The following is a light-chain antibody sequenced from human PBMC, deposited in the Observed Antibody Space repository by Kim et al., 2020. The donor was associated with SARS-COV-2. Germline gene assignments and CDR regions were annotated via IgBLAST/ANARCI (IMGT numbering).Light chain of an antibody. V-gene: IGKV3-20*01. CDR3: QQYGTSPLT. CDR1: QSVSSSY. CDR2: GAS. Sequence: EIVLTQSPATLSLSPGERAALSCRASQSVSSSYLAWYQQKPGQAPRLLIYGASSRATGIPDRFSGSGSGTDFTLTITRLEPDDFAVYYCQQYGTSPLTFGGGTK. J-gene: IGKJ4*01.